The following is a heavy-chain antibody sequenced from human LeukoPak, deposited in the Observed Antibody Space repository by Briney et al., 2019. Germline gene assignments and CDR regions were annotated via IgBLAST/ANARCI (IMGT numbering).Heavy chain of an antibody. CDR3: AKDRGSGWTPVWFDP. J-gene: IGHJ5*02. Sequence: GGSLRLSCAASGFTFNSFAMTWVRQAPGKGLEWVSAISGSGASTYYADSVKGRFTISRDNSKNTLYLQMNSLRAEDTAVYYCAKDRGSGWTPVWFDPWGQGTLVTVSS. CDR2: ISGSGAST. V-gene: IGHV3-23*01. D-gene: IGHD6-19*01. CDR1: GFTFNSFA.